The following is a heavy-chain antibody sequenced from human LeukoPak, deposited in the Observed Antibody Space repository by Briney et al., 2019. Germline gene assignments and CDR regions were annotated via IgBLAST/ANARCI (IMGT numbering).Heavy chain of an antibody. CDR2: IYSGGST. J-gene: IGHJ4*02. Sequence: GGSLRLSCAASGFTVSSNYMSWVRQAPGKGLEWVSVIYSGGSTYYADSVKGRFTISRDNSKNTLYLQMNSLRAEDTAVYYCAREEVVAAFGYFDYWGQGTLVTVSS. V-gene: IGHV3-66*01. CDR1: GFTVSSNY. CDR3: AREEVVAAFGYFDY. D-gene: IGHD2-15*01.